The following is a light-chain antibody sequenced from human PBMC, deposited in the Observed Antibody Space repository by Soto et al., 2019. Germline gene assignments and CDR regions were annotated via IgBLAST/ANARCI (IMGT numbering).Light chain of an antibody. J-gene: IGLJ1*01. CDR1: SSNIGGNS. Sequence: QSVLTQPPSVSAAPGKKVTIYCSGSSSNIGGNSVSWYQQLPGTAPKLLIYDDNKRPSGIPDRFSGSKSGTSATLGITGFQTGDEADYYCGSWDSSLSAYVFGTGTKVTGL. V-gene: IGLV1-51*01. CDR2: DDN. CDR3: GSWDSSLSAYV.